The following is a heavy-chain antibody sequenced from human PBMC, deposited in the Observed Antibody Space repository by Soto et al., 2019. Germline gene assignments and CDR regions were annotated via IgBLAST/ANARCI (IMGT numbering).Heavy chain of an antibody. V-gene: IGHV3-23*01. Sequence: PVGSLRLSCAASGFTFSSYAMSWVRQAPGKGLEWVSAISGSGGSTYYADSVKGRFTISRDNSKNTLYLQMNSLRAEDTAVYYCATDTIFGVVSGRYFDLWGRGTLVTVSS. J-gene: IGHJ2*01. D-gene: IGHD3-3*01. CDR3: ATDTIFGVVSGRYFDL. CDR1: GFTFSSYA. CDR2: ISGSGGST.